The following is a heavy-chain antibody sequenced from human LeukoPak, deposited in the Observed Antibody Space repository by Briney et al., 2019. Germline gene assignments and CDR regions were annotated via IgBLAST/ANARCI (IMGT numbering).Heavy chain of an antibody. V-gene: IGHV3-15*01. CDR3: TTAHYDFWSGYYRGYAFDI. J-gene: IGHJ3*02. CDR2: IKSKTDGGTT. CDR1: GFTFSNAW. D-gene: IGHD3-3*01. Sequence: GGSLRLSCAASGFTFSNAWMSWVRQAPGKGLEWVGRIKSKTDGGTTDYAAPVQGRFTISRDDSKNTMYLQMNSLKTEDTAVYYCTTAHYDFWSGYYRGYAFDIWGQGTMVTVSS.